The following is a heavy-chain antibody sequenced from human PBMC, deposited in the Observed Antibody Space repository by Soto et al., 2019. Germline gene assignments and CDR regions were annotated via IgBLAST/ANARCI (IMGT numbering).Heavy chain of an antibody. V-gene: IGHV1-69*02. J-gene: IGHJ6*03. D-gene: IGHD2-15*01. CDR2: IIPILGIA. CDR3: ARAVHSPHYCSGGSCFTHDYYYYMDV. Sequence: QVQLVQSGAEVKKPGSSVKVSCKASGGTFSSYTISWVRQAPGQGLEWMGRIIPILGIANYAQKFQGRVTITADKSTSTAYMELSSLRSEDTALYYCARAVHSPHYCSGGSCFTHDYYYYMDVWGKGTTVTVSS. CDR1: GGTFSSYT.